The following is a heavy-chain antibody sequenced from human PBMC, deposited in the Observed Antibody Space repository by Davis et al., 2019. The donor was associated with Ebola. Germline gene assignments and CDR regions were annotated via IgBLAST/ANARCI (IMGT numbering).Heavy chain of an antibody. Sequence: PGGSLRLSCAASGFTFSGAAMHWVRQASGKGLEWVGRIRSKANSYATAYAASLKGRFTISRDDSKNTAYLQMDSLKTEDTAVYYCTRQGIAAASRVYFYYYMDVWGKGTTVTVSS. CDR1: GFTFSGAA. V-gene: IGHV3-73*01. D-gene: IGHD6-13*01. J-gene: IGHJ6*03. CDR2: IRSKANSYAT. CDR3: TRQGIAAASRVYFYYYMDV.